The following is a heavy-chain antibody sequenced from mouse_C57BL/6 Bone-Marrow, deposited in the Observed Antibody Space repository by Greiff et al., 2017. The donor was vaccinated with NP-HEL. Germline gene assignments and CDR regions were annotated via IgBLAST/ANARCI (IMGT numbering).Heavy chain of an antibody. Sequence: EVQRVESGGGLVKPGGSLKLSCAASGFTFSDYGMHWVRQAPEKGLEWVAYISSGSSTIYYADTVKGRFTISRDNAKNTLYLQMTSLRSEDTAMYYCARHVITTARGFAYWGQGTLVTVSA. D-gene: IGHD1-1*01. CDR3: ARHVITTARGFAY. CDR2: ISSGSSTI. V-gene: IGHV5-17*01. CDR1: GFTFSDYG. J-gene: IGHJ3*01.